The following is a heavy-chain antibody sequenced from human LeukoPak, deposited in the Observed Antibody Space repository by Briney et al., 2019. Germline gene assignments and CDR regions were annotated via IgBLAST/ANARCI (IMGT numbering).Heavy chain of an antibody. D-gene: IGHD3-3*01. J-gene: IGHJ4*02. CDR2: ISAYNGNT. V-gene: IGHV1-18*01. CDR3: ARDVRFTTFGVVTLDY. CDR1: GYTFTSYG. Sequence: ASVKVSCKASGYTFTSYGISWVRQAPGQGLEWMGWISAYNGNTNYAQKLQGRVTMTTDTSTSTAYMELRSLRSDDTAVYYCARDVRFTTFGVVTLDYWGQGTLVTVSS.